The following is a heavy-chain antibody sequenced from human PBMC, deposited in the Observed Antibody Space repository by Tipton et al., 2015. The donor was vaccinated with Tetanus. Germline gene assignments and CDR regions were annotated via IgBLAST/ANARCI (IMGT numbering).Heavy chain of an antibody. J-gene: IGHJ4*02. CDR3: ARDVFPGLGLDY. V-gene: IGHV4-61*01. Sequence: TLSLTCTVSGGSVSSGSYYWSWIRQPPGKGLEWIGYIYYSGSTNYNPSLKSRDTISVDTSKNQFSLKLRSVPAADPAVYYYARDVFPGLGLDYWGQGTLVSVSS. CDR1: GGSVSSGSYY. D-gene: IGHD6-19*01. CDR2: IYYSGST.